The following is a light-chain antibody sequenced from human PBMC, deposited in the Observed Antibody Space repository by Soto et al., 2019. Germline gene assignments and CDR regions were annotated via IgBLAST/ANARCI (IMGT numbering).Light chain of an antibody. CDR2: SAS. J-gene: IGKJ3*01. CDR1: QSLLYIDGYNY. Sequence: DIVMTQSPLSLPVTPGEPASISCTSSQSLLYIDGYNYLDWYLQKPGQPPQLLIYSASNRASGVPDRFSGSGSGTDFTLRISRVEAEDVGVYFCMQARQTPFTFGHGTKVDIK. V-gene: IGKV2-28*01. CDR3: MQARQTPFT.